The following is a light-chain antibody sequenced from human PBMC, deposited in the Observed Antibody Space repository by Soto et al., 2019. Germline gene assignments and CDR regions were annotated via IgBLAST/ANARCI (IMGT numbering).Light chain of an antibody. V-gene: IGKV3-15*01. CDR1: QSVSSN. CDR3: QQYNNWPGT. CDR2: GAS. J-gene: IGKJ1*01. Sequence: EIVMTQPPATLSVSPGERATLSCRASQSVSSNLAWYQQKPGQAPRLLIYGASTRATGTPARFSGSGSGTEFTLTISSLQSEDFAVYYCQQYNNWPGTFGQGTKVDIK.